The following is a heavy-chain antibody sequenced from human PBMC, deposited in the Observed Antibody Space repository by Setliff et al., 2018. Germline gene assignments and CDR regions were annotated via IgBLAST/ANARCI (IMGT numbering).Heavy chain of an antibody. CDR3: AKDFRDLGYSDY. CDR2: ISGSGSTT. Sequence: GGSLRLSCAASGFTFSSYAMSWVRQAPGKGLEWASAISGSGSTTFYADSVKGRFTISRDNSKDTVYLQMSSLRAEDTAVYYCAKDFRDLGYSDYWGQGTLVTVSS. J-gene: IGHJ4*02. V-gene: IGHV3-23*01. CDR1: GFTFSSYA.